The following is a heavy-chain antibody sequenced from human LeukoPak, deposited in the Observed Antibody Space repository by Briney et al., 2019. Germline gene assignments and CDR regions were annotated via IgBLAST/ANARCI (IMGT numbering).Heavy chain of an antibody. V-gene: IGHV4-59*01. CDR3: ARGAAMVDY. J-gene: IGHJ4*02. Sequence: TSETLSLTCTVSGGSISSYYWSWIRQPPGKGLEWVGYIYYSGSTNYNPSLKTRFTITLDTSTSQYSLKVRSVTAADTAVYYCARGAAMVDYWGQGTLVTVSS. D-gene: IGHD5-18*01. CDR2: IYYSGST. CDR1: GGSISSYY.